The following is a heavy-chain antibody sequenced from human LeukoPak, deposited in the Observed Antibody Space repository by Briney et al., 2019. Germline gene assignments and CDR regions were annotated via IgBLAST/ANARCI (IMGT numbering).Heavy chain of an antibody. D-gene: IGHD3-3*01. V-gene: IGHV4-39*01. J-gene: IGHJ5*02. CDR3: ARGRGITIFGVVITTPATRFDP. CDR1: GGSISTSLYY. CDR2: IYYSGRT. Sequence: SETLSLTCSVSGGSISTSLYYWGWIRQPPGKGLEWIGSIYYSGRTYYNPSLKSRVTISVDTSKNQFSLRLTSVTAADTAVYYCARGRGITIFGVVITTPATRFDPWGQGTLVTVSS.